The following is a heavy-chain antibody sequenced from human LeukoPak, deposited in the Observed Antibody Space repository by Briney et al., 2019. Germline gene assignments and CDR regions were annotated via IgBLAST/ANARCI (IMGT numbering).Heavy chain of an antibody. CDR2: INWNGGST. Sequence: GGSLRLSCAASGFTFDDYGMSWVRQAPGKGLEWVSGINWNGGSTGYADSVKGRFTISRVNAKNSLYLQMNSLRAEDTALYYCAKYGSGSYSGSLDYWGQGTLVTVSS. CDR3: AKYGSGSYSGSLDY. D-gene: IGHD3-10*01. CDR1: GFTFDDYG. V-gene: IGHV3-20*04. J-gene: IGHJ4*02.